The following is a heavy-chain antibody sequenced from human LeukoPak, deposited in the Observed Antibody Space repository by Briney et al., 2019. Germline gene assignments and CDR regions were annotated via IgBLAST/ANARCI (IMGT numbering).Heavy chain of an antibody. J-gene: IGHJ4*02. Sequence: GGPLRLSCAASGFTFSNAWMSWVRQAPGKGLEWVGRIKSKTDGGTTDYAAPVKGRFTISRDDSKNTLYLQMNSLKTEDTAVYYCTTRYCSSTSCSTLFDYWGQGTLVTVSS. CDR3: TTRYCSSTSCSTLFDY. V-gene: IGHV3-15*01. CDR2: IKSKTDGGTT. CDR1: GFTFSNAW. D-gene: IGHD2-2*01.